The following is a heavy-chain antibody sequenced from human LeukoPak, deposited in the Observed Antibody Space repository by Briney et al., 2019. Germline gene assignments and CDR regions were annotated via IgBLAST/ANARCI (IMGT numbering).Heavy chain of an antibody. CDR2: ISAYNGNT. V-gene: IGHV1-18*01. CDR1: GYTFTSYG. D-gene: IGHD3-16*02. CDR3: ARYDYVWGSYRPIDY. J-gene: IGHJ4*02. Sequence: ASVKVSCKASGYTFTSYGISWVRQAPGQGLEWMGWISAYNGNTNYAQKLQGRVTMTTNTSTSTAYMELRSLRSDDTAVYDCARYDYVWGSYRPIDYWGQGTLVTVSS.